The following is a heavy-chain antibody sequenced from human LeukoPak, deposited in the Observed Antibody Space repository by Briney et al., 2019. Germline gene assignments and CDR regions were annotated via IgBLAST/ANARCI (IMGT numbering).Heavy chain of an antibody. J-gene: IGHJ4*02. CDR1: GFTFTNYV. CDR3: ARDAISMIVVAPEY. D-gene: IGHD3-22*01. Sequence: SGKSLRLSCAASGFTFTNYVMHWVRQAPGRGLVWVEALSYDGSNKYYANSVKGRFTISRDNSRNTVHLQMDSLRTEDTAIYYCARDAISMIVVAPEYWGQGTLVTVSS. CDR2: LSYDGSNK. V-gene: IGHV3-30-3*01.